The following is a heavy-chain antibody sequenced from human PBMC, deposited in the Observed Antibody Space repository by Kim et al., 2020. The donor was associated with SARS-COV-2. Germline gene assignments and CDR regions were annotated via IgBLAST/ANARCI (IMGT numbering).Heavy chain of an antibody. D-gene: IGHD2-2*01. J-gene: IGHJ6*02. CDR2: INPSGGST. CDR1: GYTFTSYY. V-gene: IGHV1-46*01. CDR3: ARDPAPAATYYYYGMDV. Sequence: ASVKVSCKASGYTFTSYYMHWVRQTPGQGLEWMGIINPSGGSTSYAQKFQGRVTMTRDTSTSTVYMELSSLRSEDTAVYYCARDPAPAATYYYYGMDVWGQWTTVTVSS.